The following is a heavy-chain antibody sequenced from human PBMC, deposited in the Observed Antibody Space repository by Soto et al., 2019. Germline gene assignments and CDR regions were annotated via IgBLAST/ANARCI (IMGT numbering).Heavy chain of an antibody. CDR1: GYTFTSYG. Sequence: ASVKVSCKASGYTFTSYGISWVRQAPGQGLEWMGWISAYNGNTNYAQKLQGRVTMTTDTSTSTAYMELRSLRSDDAAVYYCARRPGYYGSGAYVMDVWGKGTTVPVSS. V-gene: IGHV1-18*01. CDR3: ARRPGYYGSGAYVMDV. J-gene: IGHJ6*04. D-gene: IGHD3-10*01. CDR2: ISAYNGNT.